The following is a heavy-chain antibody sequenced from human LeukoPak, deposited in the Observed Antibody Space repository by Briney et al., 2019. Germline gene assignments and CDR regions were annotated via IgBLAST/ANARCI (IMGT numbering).Heavy chain of an antibody. J-gene: IGHJ4*02. D-gene: IGHD6-13*01. CDR2: IYYSGST. Sequence: SETLSLTCAVYGGSFSGYYWSWIRQPPGKGLEWIGSIYYSGSTYYNPSLKSRVTISVDTSKNQFSLKLSSVTAADTAVYYCARGHSENRLAAALGYWGQGTLVTVSS. V-gene: IGHV4-34*01. CDR3: ARGHSENRLAAALGY. CDR1: GGSFSGYY.